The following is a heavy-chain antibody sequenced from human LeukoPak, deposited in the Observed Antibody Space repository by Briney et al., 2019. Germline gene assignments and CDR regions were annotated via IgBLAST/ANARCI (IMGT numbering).Heavy chain of an antibody. D-gene: IGHD2-2*01. J-gene: IGHJ4*02. Sequence: GGSLRLSCEASGFTFSDFGMHWVRQAPGKGLEWVAVVSADGSHKQYADSVRGRFTISRDNAKNTLYLQMNSLRAEDTAVYYCARVLGGKYQLRRYFDYWGQGTLVTVSS. CDR3: ARVLGGKYQLRRYFDY. V-gene: IGHV3-30*03. CDR2: VSADGSHK. CDR1: GFTFSDFG.